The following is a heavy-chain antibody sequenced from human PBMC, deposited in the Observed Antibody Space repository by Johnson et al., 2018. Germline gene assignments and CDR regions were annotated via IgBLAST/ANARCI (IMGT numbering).Heavy chain of an antibody. CDR1: GGTFSTYA. D-gene: IGHD1-26*01. Sequence: QVQLVESGAEVKKPGSSVKVSCKASGGTFSTYAISWVRQAHGQGPEWLGGIIPIFSTTNSAQNSQGIVTITADEATRTAYMEVSSLRLEDTAVYYCGRCRGSSATYDGFDIWGQGTMVTVS. J-gene: IGHJ3*02. CDR3: GRCRGSSATYDGFDI. V-gene: IGHV1-69*01. CDR2: IIPIFSTT.